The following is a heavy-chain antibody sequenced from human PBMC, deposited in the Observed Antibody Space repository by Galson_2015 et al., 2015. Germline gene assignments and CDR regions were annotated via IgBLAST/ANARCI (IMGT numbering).Heavy chain of an antibody. CDR3: ARGHRPPSYGDYLDY. J-gene: IGHJ4*02. D-gene: IGHD4-17*01. CDR2: ISAYNGNT. Sequence: EWMGWISAYNGNTNYAQKLQGRVTMTRDTSTSTVYMELSSLRSEDTAVYYCARGHRPPSYGDYLDYWGQGTLVTVSS. V-gene: IGHV1-18*01.